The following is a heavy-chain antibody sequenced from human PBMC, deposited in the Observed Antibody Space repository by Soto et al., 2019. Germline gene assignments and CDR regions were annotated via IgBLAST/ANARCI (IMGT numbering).Heavy chain of an antibody. CDR1: GGTFSSYA. D-gene: IGHD6-6*01. V-gene: IGHV1-69*13. J-gene: IGHJ6*02. CDR2: IIPIFGTA. CDR3: ARGVWSSSLPGDYYYYGMDV. Sequence: ASVKVSCKASGGTFSSYAISWVRQAPGQGLEWMGGIIPIFGTANYAQKFQGRVTITADESTSTAYMELSSLRSEDTAVYYCARGVWSSSLPGDYYYYGMDVWGQGTTVTVSS.